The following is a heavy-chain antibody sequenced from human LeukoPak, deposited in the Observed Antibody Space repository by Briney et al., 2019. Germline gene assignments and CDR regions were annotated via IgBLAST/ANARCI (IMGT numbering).Heavy chain of an antibody. CDR3: ARDKDFWSGSGFDP. CDR1: GYTFSNNG. CDR2: INTNNGNT. V-gene: IGHV1-18*01. J-gene: IGHJ5*02. Sequence: ASVKVSCTASGYTFSNNGFNWVRQAPGQGPEWMGWINTNNGNTNYGHKFQGRVTMTTDTSTTTTYLELRSLRPDDTAVYYCARDKDFWSGSGFDPWGQGTPVTVSS. D-gene: IGHD3-3*01.